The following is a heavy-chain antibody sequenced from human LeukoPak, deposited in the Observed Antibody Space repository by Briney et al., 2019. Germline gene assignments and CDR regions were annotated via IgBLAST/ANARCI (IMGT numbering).Heavy chain of an antibody. J-gene: IGHJ4*02. D-gene: IGHD3-3*01. CDR3: ARESRSGLDY. V-gene: IGHV3-7*03. CDR1: GFIFSNYW. Sequence: PGGSLRLSCAASGFIFSNYWMNWVRLAPGKGLEWVANIKQDGGEKYFADSVKGRFSVSRDNVRNSLYLQMDSLRAEDTAVYYCARESRSGLDYWGQGALVAVSS. CDR2: IKQDGGEK.